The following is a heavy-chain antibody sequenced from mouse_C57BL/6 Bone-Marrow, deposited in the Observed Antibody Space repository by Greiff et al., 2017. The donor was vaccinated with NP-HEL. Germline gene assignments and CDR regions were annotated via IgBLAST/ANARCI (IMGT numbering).Heavy chain of an antibody. CDR3: ARLYGSSHWYFDV. CDR2: ISNGGGST. J-gene: IGHJ1*03. D-gene: IGHD1-1*01. V-gene: IGHV5-12*01. Sequence: DVMLVESGGGLVQPGGSLKLSCAASGFTFSDYYMYWVRQTPEKRLEWVAYISNGGGSTYYPDPVKGRFTISRDNAKNTRYLQMSRLKSEDTAMYYCARLYGSSHWYFDVWGTGTTVTVSS. CDR1: GFTFSDYY.